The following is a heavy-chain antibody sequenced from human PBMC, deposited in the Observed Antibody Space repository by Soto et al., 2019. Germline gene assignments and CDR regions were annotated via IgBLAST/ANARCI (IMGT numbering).Heavy chain of an antibody. V-gene: IGHV4-34*01. CDR2: INHSGNT. J-gene: IGHJ4*02. CDR1: GKSLSGYY. D-gene: IGHD1-26*01. CDR3: ARHHVRGRTIAGAAEF. Sequence: ASETLSLTCAVYGKSLSGYYWSWIRQPPGKALEWIGEINHSGNTNYNPSLKSRVTISVDTSKNQLFLNLSSVTAADTAMYYCARHHVRGRTIAGAAEFWGQGTLVTVSS.